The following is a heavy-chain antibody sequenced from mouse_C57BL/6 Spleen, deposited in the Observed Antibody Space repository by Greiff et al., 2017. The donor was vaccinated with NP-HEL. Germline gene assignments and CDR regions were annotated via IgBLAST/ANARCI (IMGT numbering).Heavy chain of an antibody. J-gene: IGHJ3*01. CDR3: ARETNWDPFAY. Sequence: QVQLQQPGAELVKPGASVKLSCKASGYTFTSYWMHWVKQRPGQGLEWIGMIHPNSGSTNYNEKFKSKATLTVDKSSSTAYQKLSSLTSEDTAVYYCARETNWDPFAYWGQGTLVTVSA. V-gene: IGHV1-64*01. CDR2: IHPNSGST. CDR1: GYTFTSYW. D-gene: IGHD4-1*01.